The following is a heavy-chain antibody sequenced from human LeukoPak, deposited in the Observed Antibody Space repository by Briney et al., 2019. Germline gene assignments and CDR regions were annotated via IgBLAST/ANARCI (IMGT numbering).Heavy chain of an antibody. V-gene: IGHV1-2*02. CDR1: GYTFTSYG. CDR2: INPNSGGT. J-gene: IGHJ4*02. Sequence: ASVKVSCKASGYTFTSYGISWVRQAPGQGLEWMGWINPNSGGTNYAQKFQGRVTMTRDTSISTAYMELSRLRSDDTAVYYCAPARTIIHPFDYWGQGTLVTVSS. CDR3: APARTIIHPFDY. D-gene: IGHD3-3*01.